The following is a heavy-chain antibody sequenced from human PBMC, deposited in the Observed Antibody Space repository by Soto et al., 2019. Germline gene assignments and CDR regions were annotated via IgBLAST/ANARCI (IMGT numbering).Heavy chain of an antibody. CDR2: IYYTGGT. V-gene: IGHV4-61*01. CDR1: GDSVSSDNYY. J-gene: IGHJ4*02. D-gene: IGHD5-12*01. CDR3: ASLRESYSDYPYYFDY. Sequence: SETLSLTCTVSGDSVSSDNYYWSWIRQPPGKGLECIGYIYYTGGTNYNPSLKSRVTISVDTSKNQFSLKLSSVTAADTAVYYCASLRESYSDYPYYFDYWGQGRLVTVSS.